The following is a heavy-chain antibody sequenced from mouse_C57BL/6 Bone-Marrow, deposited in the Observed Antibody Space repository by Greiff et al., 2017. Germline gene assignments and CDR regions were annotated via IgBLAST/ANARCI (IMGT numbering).Heavy chain of an antibody. CDR3: ARMDITTVVEDFDY. J-gene: IGHJ2*01. CDR1: GFSLTSYA. V-gene: IGHV2-9-1*01. Sequence: VKLQESGPGLVAPSQSLSITCTVSGFSLTSYAISWVRQPPGKGLEWLGVIWTGGGTNYNSALKSRLSISKDNSKSQVFLKMNSLQTDDTARYYCARMDITTVVEDFDYWGQGTTLTVSS. CDR2: IWTGGGT. D-gene: IGHD1-1*01.